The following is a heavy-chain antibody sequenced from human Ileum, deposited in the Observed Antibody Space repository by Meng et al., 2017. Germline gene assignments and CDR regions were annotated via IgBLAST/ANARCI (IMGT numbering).Heavy chain of an antibody. CDR2: ISHSGST. Sequence: QGQLQESGPGLVNPSGTLSLTCAVSSGSITSDTYWSWVRLPPGKGLEWIGQISHSGSTFYNPSLKSRVTMSVDKSKSQFSLMLTSVTAADTAVYYCARHGGYYQGFWGQGTLVTVSS. CDR3: ARHGGYYQGF. J-gene: IGHJ4*02. CDR1: SGSITSDTY. V-gene: IGHV4-4*02. D-gene: IGHD4-23*01.